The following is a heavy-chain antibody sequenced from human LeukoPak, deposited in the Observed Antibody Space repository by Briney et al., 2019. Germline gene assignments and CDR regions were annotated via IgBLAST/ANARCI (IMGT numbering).Heavy chain of an antibody. V-gene: IGHV4-61*02. CDR1: GGSISSGSDY. CDR3: ARGSRYSSGYDYIDH. J-gene: IGHJ4*02. Sequence: SETLSLTCTVSGGSISSGSDYCSWIRQTDGKGLEWIGRSYSSGSTNYNPSLKSRVSIPVDTSKNQFSLRLSSVTAADTAVYYCARGSRYSSGYDYIDHWGQGTLVTVSS. CDR2: SYSSGST. D-gene: IGHD3-22*01.